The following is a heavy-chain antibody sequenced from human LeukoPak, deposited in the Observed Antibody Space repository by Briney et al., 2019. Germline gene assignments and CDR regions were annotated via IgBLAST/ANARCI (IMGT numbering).Heavy chain of an antibody. Sequence: ASVKVSCKASGYIFSDYYMHWVRQAPGQGLEWMGWIKPGSGGTNYEQKFQGRVIMTLDTSISTAYMELSSLRSDVTAVYYCARGGFDYWGQGTLVTVSS. CDR3: ARGGFDY. J-gene: IGHJ4*02. V-gene: IGHV1-2*02. CDR2: IKPGSGGT. CDR1: GYIFSDYY.